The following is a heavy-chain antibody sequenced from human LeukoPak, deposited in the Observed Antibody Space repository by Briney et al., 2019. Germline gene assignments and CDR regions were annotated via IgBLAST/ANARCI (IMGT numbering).Heavy chain of an antibody. CDR1: GGTFSSYA. CDR2: IIPILGIA. CDR3: AITRYYGSSGYYFFSPFDP. D-gene: IGHD3-22*01. V-gene: IGHV1-69*04. Sequence: SVKVSCKASGGTFSSYAISWVRQAPGQGLEWMGRIIPILGIANYAQKFQGRVAITADKSTSTAYMGLSSLRSEDTAVYYCAITRYYGSSGYYFFSPFDPWGQGTLVTVSS. J-gene: IGHJ5*02.